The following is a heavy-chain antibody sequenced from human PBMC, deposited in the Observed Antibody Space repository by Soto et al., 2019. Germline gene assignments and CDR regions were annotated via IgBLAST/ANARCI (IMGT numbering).Heavy chain of an antibody. CDR3: ARSIAAPSFSAAFDI. CDR1: GGSISSSSYY. J-gene: IGHJ3*02. D-gene: IGHD6-13*01. CDR2: IYYSGST. V-gene: IGHV4-39*01. Sequence: QLQLQESGPGLVKPSETLSLTCTVSGGSISSSSYYWGWIRQPPGMGLEWIGSIYYSGSTYYNPSVKSRFPISGDTSKHPFSLKRSSVSAADTALSYCARSIAAPSFSAAFDIRGQGTMVTVSS.